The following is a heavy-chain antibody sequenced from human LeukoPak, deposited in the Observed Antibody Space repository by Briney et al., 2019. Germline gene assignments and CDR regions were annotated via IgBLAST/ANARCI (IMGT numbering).Heavy chain of an antibody. CDR2: MNPNSGNT. D-gene: IGHD6-13*01. CDR1: GYTFTSYD. J-gene: IGHJ4*02. V-gene: IGHV1-8*03. Sequence: ASVKVSCEASGYTFTSYDLYWGRHATGQGLEWMGWMNPNSGNTGYEQKFQGRVNITRNTSISTAYMELSSLRSEDTAVYYCARLGSSSWYDYWGQGTLVTVSS. CDR3: ARLGSSSWYDY.